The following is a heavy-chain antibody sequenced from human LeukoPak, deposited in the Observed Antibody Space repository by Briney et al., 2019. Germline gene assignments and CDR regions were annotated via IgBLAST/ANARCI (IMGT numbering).Heavy chain of an antibody. J-gene: IGHJ4*02. V-gene: IGHV3-11*04. CDR2: ISSSGSTI. D-gene: IGHD3-22*01. Sequence: GGSLRLSCAASGFTFSDYYMSWIRQAPGKGLEWVSYISSSGSTIYYADSVKGRFTISRDNAKNSLYLQMNSLRAEDTAVYYCARDLNYYDSSGPPPFDYWGQGTLVTVSS. CDR3: ARDLNYYDSSGPPPFDY. CDR1: GFTFSDYY.